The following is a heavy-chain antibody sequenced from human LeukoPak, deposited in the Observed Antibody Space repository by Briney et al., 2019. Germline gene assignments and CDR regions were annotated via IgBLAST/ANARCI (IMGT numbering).Heavy chain of an antibody. CDR2: ISGSGGST. CDR3: AKDREGTQYYDFWSGYPLNYYYGMDV. D-gene: IGHD3-3*01. Sequence: PGGSLRLSCAASGFTFSSYAMSWVRQAPGKGLEWVSAISGSGGSTYYADSVKGRFTISRDNSKNTLYLQMNSLRAEDTAVYYCAKDREGTQYYDFWSGYPLNYYYGMDVWGQGTTVTVSS. V-gene: IGHV3-23*01. CDR1: GFTFSSYA. J-gene: IGHJ6*02.